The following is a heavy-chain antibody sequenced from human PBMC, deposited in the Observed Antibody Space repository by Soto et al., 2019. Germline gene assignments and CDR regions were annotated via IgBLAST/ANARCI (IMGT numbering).Heavy chain of an antibody. CDR2: ISWDGGST. CDR3: AKDSLSSGYYPWFDY. D-gene: IGHD3-22*01. Sequence: EVQLVESGGVVVQPGGSLRLSCAASGFTFDDYTMHWVRQAPGKGLEWVSLISWDGGSTYYADSVKGRFTISRDNSKNSLYLQMNSLRTEDTALYYCAKDSLSSGYYPWFDYWGQGTLVTVSS. V-gene: IGHV3-43*01. CDR1: GFTFDDYT. J-gene: IGHJ4*02.